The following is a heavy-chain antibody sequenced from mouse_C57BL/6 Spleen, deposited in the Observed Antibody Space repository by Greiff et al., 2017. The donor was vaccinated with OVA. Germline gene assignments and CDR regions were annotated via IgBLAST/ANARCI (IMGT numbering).Heavy chain of an antibody. CDR1: GYAFSSSW. V-gene: IGHV14-2*01. Sequence: EVQLQQSGPELVKPGASVKISCKASGYAFSSSWMNWVKQRTEQGLEWIGRIDPEDGETKYAPKFQGKATITADTSSNTAYLQLSSLTSEDTAVYYCARERTGPLFDYWGQGTTLTVSS. J-gene: IGHJ2*01. CDR3: ARERTGPLFDY. D-gene: IGHD4-1*01. CDR2: IDPEDGET.